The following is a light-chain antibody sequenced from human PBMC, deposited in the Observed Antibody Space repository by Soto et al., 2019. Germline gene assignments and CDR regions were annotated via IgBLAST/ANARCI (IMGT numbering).Light chain of an antibody. V-gene: IGKV3-15*01. CDR1: QSVSSN. CDR3: QQYHNWPPRT. Sequence: EIVMTQSPATLSVSPGEGVTLSCRASQSVSSNLAWYQQKPGQAPRLLIYGASTRATGIPARFSGGGSETEFTLTISSLQSEDFAVYYCQQYHNWPPRTFGQGTKVEIK. J-gene: IGKJ1*01. CDR2: GAS.